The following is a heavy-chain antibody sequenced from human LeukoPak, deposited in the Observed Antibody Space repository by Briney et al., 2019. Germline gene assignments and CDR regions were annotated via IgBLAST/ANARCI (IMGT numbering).Heavy chain of an antibody. CDR3: AELGITMIGGV. CDR2: ISSSGSTI. V-gene: IGHV3-48*03. CDR1: GFTFSSHE. Sequence: GGSLRLSCAASGFTFSSHEMNWVRQAPGKGLEWVSYISSSGSTICYADSVKGRFTISRDNAKNSLYLQMNSLRAEDTAVYYCAELGITMIGGVWGKGTTVTISS. D-gene: IGHD3-10*02. J-gene: IGHJ6*04.